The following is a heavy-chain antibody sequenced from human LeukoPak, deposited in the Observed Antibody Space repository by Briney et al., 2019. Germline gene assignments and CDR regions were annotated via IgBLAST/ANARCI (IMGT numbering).Heavy chain of an antibody. D-gene: IGHD6-19*01. CDR2: VNPLRGIT. J-gene: IGHJ5*02. CDR1: GYTFTDYY. CDR3: TRTIGYRPVAGLKEKWFDP. V-gene: IGHV1-46*01. Sequence: ASVKVSCKASGYTFTDYYVHWVRQAPGLGLEWMGIVNPLRGITIYAQKFQGRVTMTSDTSTNTVYMELSSLISEDTAVYYCTRTIGYRPVAGLKEKWFDPWGQGTLVTVSS.